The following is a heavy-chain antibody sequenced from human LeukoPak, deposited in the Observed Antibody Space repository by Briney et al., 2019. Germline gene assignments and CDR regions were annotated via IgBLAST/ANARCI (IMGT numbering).Heavy chain of an antibody. CDR3: AYRNNFEY. CDR2: IKADGSEK. J-gene: IGHJ4*02. V-gene: IGHV3-7*05. D-gene: IGHD1-26*01. CDR1: GFSFSGHW. Sequence: PGGSLRLSCAASGFSFSGHWMNWVRQPPGKGPEWEANIKADGSEKYYVDSVKGRFTISRDDAKRTVDLQMDNLRAEDTAIYYCAYRNNFEYWGQGALVTVSS.